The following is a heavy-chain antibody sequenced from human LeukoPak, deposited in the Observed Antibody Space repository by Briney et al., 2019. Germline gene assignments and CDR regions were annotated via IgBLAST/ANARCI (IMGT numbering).Heavy chain of an antibody. Sequence: PSETLSLTCTVSGGSISSYYWTWIRQPPGKGLDWIGYISYNGSPNYNPALQSRVTISVDTSKNQFSLSLSSVTAADTAVYYCARRGGDSRQYYFDYWGQGTLVTVSS. CDR1: GGSISSYY. J-gene: IGHJ4*02. CDR3: ARRGGDSRQYYFDY. D-gene: IGHD4-17*01. V-gene: IGHV4-59*01. CDR2: ISYNGSP.